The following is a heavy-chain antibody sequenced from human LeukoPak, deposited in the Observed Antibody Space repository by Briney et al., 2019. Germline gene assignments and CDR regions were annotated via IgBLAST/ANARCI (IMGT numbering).Heavy chain of an antibody. CDR3: ARDLVNTRYCSSTSCYTGGDSDYYYYYMDV. CDR2: IYTSGST. CDR1: GGSISSYY. V-gene: IGHV4-4*07. Sequence: SETLSLTCTVSGGSISSYYWSWIRQPAGKGLEWIGRIYTSGSTNYNPSLKSRVTMSVDTSKNQFSLKLSSVTAADTAVYYCARDLVNTRYCSSTSCYTGGDSDYYYYYMDVWGKGTTVTVSS. D-gene: IGHD2-2*02. J-gene: IGHJ6*03.